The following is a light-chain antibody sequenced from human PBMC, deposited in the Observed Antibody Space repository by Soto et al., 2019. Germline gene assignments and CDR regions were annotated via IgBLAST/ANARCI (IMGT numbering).Light chain of an antibody. CDR1: QNVNRY. V-gene: IGKV1-39*01. CDR3: QQRSNWPS. Sequence: IQLTQSPSSLSASVGDRVTITCRTSQNVNRYLNWYQEQPGXAPXXLIYAASILQSGVPSRFSGSGSGTVFPLTISSLQPEYFAVYDCQQRSNWPSFGQGTRLEIK. CDR2: AAS. J-gene: IGKJ5*01.